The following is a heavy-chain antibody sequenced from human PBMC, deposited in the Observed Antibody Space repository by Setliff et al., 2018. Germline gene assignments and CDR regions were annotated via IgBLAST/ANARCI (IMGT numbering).Heavy chain of an antibody. D-gene: IGHD6-13*01. J-gene: IGHJ3*01. Sequence: PWGSLRLSCAASGFTISRHAVHWVRQAPGKGLEWVAVLSYDGSNKFYADSVKGRFTVSRDNSRNTLYLQMNSLRTQDTAIYYCARDRGESTTWYALDGFDVWGQGTMVTVSS. CDR3: ARDRGESTTWYALDGFDV. CDR2: LSYDGSNK. CDR1: GFTISRHA. V-gene: IGHV3-30*01.